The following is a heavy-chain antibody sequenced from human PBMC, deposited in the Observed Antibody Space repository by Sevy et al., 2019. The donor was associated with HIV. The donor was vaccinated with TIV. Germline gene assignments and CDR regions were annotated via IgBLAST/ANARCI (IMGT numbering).Heavy chain of an antibody. CDR3: TTMMRLYGDPNFWYFDL. CDR2: IQSKSEGGTT. CDR1: GFTFSNVW. D-gene: IGHD4-17*01. Sequence: LGGSLRLSCAASGFTFSNVWTSWVRQASGKGLEWVGRIQSKSEGGTTDYAAPVKGRFSISRDESSDTLYLQMNSLKTEDTAVYYCTTMMRLYGDPNFWYFDLWGRGTLVTVSS. V-gene: IGHV3-15*01. J-gene: IGHJ2*01.